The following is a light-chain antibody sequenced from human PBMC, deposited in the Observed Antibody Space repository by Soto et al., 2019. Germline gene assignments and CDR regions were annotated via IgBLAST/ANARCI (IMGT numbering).Light chain of an antibody. V-gene: IGLV2-14*01. Sequence: QSVLTQPASVSGSPGQSITISCTGTSSDVGGYNYVSWYQQHPGKAPKLMIYDVSNRPSGVSNRFSGSKSGNTASLIISGLQAEDEADYYCSSYTSSSTRVFGGGTKVTVL. CDR2: DVS. CDR1: SSDVGGYNY. CDR3: SSYTSSSTRV. J-gene: IGLJ2*01.